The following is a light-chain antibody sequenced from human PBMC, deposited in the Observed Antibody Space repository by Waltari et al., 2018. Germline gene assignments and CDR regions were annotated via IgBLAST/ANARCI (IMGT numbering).Light chain of an antibody. J-gene: IGKJ1*01. V-gene: IGKV1-5*03. CDR3: QQYRTNPWA. CDR2: KAS. CDR1: QNINSW. Sequence: DIQMTQSPSTLSASVGDRVTLTCRASQNINSWLAWYQQKPGMAPKLLIYKASTIESGVPSRFSGSGSGTEFTLTIGSLQPDDLATYYCQQYRTNPWAFGQGTKV.